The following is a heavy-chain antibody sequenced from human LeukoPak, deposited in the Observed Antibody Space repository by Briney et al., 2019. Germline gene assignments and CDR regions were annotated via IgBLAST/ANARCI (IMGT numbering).Heavy chain of an antibody. CDR2: IYPGDSDT. Sequence: GEPLKISCKGSGYSFTSYWIGWVRQMPGKGLEWMGIIYPGDSDTRYSPSFQGQVTISADKSISTAYLQWSSLKASDTAMYYCARQGHDFWSGYTYYYYGMDVWGQGTTVTVSS. D-gene: IGHD3-3*01. J-gene: IGHJ6*02. CDR3: ARQGHDFWSGYTYYYYGMDV. V-gene: IGHV5-51*01. CDR1: GYSFTSYW.